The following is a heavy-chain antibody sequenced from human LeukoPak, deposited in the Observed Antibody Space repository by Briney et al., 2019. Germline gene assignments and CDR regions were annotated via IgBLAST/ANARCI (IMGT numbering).Heavy chain of an antibody. D-gene: IGHD3-22*01. V-gene: IGHV4-34*01. CDR1: GGSFSGYY. J-gene: IGHJ5*02. CDR3: ASLDVDYYYDSSGYPFDP. Sequence: SETLSLTCAVYGGSFSGYYWSWIRQPPGKGLEWIGEINHSGSTNYNPSLKSRVTISVDTSKNQFSLKLSSVTAADTAVYYCASLDVDYYYDSSGYPFDPWGQETLVTVSS. CDR2: INHSGST.